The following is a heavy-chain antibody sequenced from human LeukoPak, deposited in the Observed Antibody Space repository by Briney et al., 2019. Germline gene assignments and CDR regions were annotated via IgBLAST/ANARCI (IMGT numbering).Heavy chain of an antibody. CDR2: IKGDGSKQ. V-gene: IGHV3-7*01. CDR1: GLAFSTNS. Sequence: GGSLRLSCVVSGLAFSTNSMSWVRQAPGKGLEWVANIKGDGSKQYYVGSVKGRFTISRDNARNSLYLQMYSLTAEDTAVYYCARGLYYDSSGYSPYSYYFDYWGQGALVTVSS. CDR3: ARGLYYDSSGYSPYSYYFDY. D-gene: IGHD3-22*01. J-gene: IGHJ4*02.